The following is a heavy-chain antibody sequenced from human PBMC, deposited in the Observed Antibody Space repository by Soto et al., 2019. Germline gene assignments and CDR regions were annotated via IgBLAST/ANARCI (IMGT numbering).Heavy chain of an antibody. D-gene: IGHD3-3*01. CDR3: VRDFRQFLQWPTKGDSCGGMDL. CDR2: ISGNGSTI. V-gene: IGHV3-48*03. J-gene: IGHJ6*02. Sequence: EVQLVESGGGLVQPGGSLRLSCAASGFTFSRYEMNWVRQAPGKGLQWLSYISGNGSTIHYADSVKGRFTISRDNVQKQLHLQMNSQRAEDTALYYCVRDFRQFLQWPTKGDSCGGMDLWGQGTTVTVSS. CDR1: GFTFSRYE.